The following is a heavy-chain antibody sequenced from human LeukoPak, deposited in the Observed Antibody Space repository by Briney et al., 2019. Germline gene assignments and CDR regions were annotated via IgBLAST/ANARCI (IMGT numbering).Heavy chain of an antibody. CDR3: AKDLSIGAYCGGDCFPYYFDY. CDR2: ISATGGTT. CDR1: GFTFSSYG. D-gene: IGHD2-21*02. J-gene: IGHJ4*02. V-gene: IGHV3-23*01. Sequence: GGTLRLSCAASGFTFSSYGMSWVRQAPGKGMEWVSAISATGGTTYYADSVKGRFTISRDNSKNTLYLQMNSLRAEDTAVYYCAKDLSIGAYCGGDCFPYYFDYWGQGTLVTVSS.